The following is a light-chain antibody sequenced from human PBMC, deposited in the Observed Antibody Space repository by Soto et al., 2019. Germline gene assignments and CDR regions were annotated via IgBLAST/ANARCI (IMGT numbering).Light chain of an antibody. CDR2: LGS. Sequence: DIVMSQSPGSLPVTPGEPASISCRSSQSLLHSNGYNYLDWYLQKPGQSPQLLIYLGSNRASGVPDRFSGSGSGTDFTLKISRVEAEDVGVYYCMQALQTSITFGQGTRLEIK. CDR1: QSLLHSNGYNY. V-gene: IGKV2-28*01. J-gene: IGKJ5*01. CDR3: MQALQTSIT.